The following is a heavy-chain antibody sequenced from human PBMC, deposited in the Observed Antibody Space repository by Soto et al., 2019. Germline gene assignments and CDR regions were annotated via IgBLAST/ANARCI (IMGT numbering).Heavy chain of an antibody. V-gene: IGHV3-NL1*01. CDR3: AKGIKYSSSWLFDY. D-gene: IGHD6-13*01. CDR1: GFTFSRYG. CDR2: IYSGGST. J-gene: IGHJ4*02. Sequence: GSLRLSCAASGFTFSRYGMHWVRQAPGKGLEWVSVIYSGGSTYYADSVKGRFTISRDNSKNTLYLQMNSLRAEDTAVYYCAKGIKYSSSWLFDYWGQGTLVTVSS.